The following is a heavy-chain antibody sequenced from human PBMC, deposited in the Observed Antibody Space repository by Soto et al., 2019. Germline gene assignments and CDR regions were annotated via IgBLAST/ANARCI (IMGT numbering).Heavy chain of an antibody. J-gene: IGHJ5*02. CDR2: IYYSGST. V-gene: IGHV4-59*01. CDR1: GGSISSYY. Sequence: PSETLSLTCTVSGGSISSYYWSWIRQPPGKGLEWIGYIYYSGSTNYNPSLKSRVTISVDTSKNQFSLKLSSVTAADTAVYYCARDRDRYNWFDPWGQGTLVTVSS. CDR3: ARDRDRYNWFDP.